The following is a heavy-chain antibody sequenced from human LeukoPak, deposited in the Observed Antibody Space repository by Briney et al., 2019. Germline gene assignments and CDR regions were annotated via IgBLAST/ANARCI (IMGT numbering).Heavy chain of an antibody. CDR1: TFIFSKFA. D-gene: IGHD3-3*01. CDR3: AREAWEAIFGVTVNYYYYMDV. Sequence: AGSLTLSCAASTFIFSKFAIQWDRQAPGRGLEWVAVISHDGRKKDYADSVKGRFTISTDNSKNTQYLQMNSVSAKDTAVYYCAREAWEAIFGVTVNYYYYMDVWGKGTTVTVSS. J-gene: IGHJ6*03. V-gene: IGHV3-30*01. CDR2: ISHDGRKK.